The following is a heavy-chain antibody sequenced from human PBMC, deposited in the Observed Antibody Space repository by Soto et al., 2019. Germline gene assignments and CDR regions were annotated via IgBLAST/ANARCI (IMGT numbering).Heavy chain of an antibody. CDR2: ISWNSGNI. Sequence: EVQLEESGGALVQPGRSLRLSCAASGFTSDDYAMYWVRQVLGKGLEWVSSISWNSGNIGYADSVKGRFTTSRDNAENSLYLQMNSLRPEDTALYYCVRSKGGYSYGTPFDYWGQGTLVTVSS. V-gene: IGHV3-9*02. J-gene: IGHJ4*02. CDR3: VRSKGGYSYGTPFDY. D-gene: IGHD5-18*01. CDR1: GFTSDDYA.